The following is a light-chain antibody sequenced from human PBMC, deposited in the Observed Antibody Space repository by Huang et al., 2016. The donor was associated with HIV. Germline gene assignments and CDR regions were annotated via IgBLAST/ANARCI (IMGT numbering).Light chain of an antibody. V-gene: IGKV3-11*01. Sequence: EIVLTQSPATLSLSPGERATLSCRASQRVSSYLAWYQQKPGQAPRLFIYDASNRAPGIPARFSGSGSGTDFTLTISSLEPEDFAVYYCQQRVNWPWTFGQGTKVEIK. CDR2: DAS. CDR3: QQRVNWPWT. CDR1: QRVSSY. J-gene: IGKJ1*01.